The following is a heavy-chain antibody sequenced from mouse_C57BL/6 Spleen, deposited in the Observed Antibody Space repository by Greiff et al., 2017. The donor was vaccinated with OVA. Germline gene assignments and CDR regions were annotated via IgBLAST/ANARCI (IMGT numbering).Heavy chain of an antibody. CDR3: ARKLPDYSAMDY. J-gene: IGHJ4*01. D-gene: IGHD5-5*01. CDR2: ISGGGGNT. V-gene: IGHV5-9*01. CDR1: GFTFSSYT. Sequence: EVMLVESGGGLVKPGGSLKLSCAASGFTFSSYTMSWVRQTPEKRLEWVATISGGGGNTYYPDSVKGRFTISRDNAKNTLYLQMSSLRSEDTALYYCARKLPDYSAMDYWGQGTSVTVSS.